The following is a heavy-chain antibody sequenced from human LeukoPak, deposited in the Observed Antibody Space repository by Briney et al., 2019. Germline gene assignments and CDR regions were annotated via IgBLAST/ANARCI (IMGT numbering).Heavy chain of an antibody. CDR3: GRIGYSGYGTVDY. CDR1: GGSISGINW. V-gene: IGHV4-4*02. CDR2: IYHRGNT. J-gene: IGHJ4*02. Sequence: SETLSLTCAVSGGSISGINWWSWVRQPLGKGLEWIGEIYHRGNTNYNPSLKSRVTISVGNSKNQFSLNLSSVTAADTAVYYCGRIGYSGYGTVDYWGQGTLVTVSS. D-gene: IGHD5-12*01.